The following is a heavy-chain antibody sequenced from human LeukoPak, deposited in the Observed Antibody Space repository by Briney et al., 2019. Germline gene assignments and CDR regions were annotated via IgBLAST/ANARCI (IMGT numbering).Heavy chain of an antibody. V-gene: IGHV3-53*01. CDR3: ATERGYSGFFDY. D-gene: IGHD5-12*01. J-gene: IGHJ4*02. CDR1: GFTVSSNY. CDR2: IYSGGIT. Sequence: AGGSLRLSCAASGFTVSSNYVSWVRQAPGKGLEWVSVIYSGGITYYADSVKGRFTISRDDSKNTLSLQMNSLRAEDTAMYYCATERGYSGFFDYWGQGTLVTVSS.